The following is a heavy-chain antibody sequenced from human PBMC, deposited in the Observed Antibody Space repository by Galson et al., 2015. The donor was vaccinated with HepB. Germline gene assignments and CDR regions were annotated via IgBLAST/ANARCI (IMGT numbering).Heavy chain of an antibody. CDR2: INPSGGST. D-gene: IGHD2-15*01. V-gene: IGHV1-46*03. Sequence: SVKVSCKASGYTFTSYYMHWVRQAPGQGLEWMGIINPSGGSTSYAQKFQGRVTMTRDTSTSTVYMELSSLRSEDTAVYYCARPTCSGGSCYSRSGSTYWYFDLWGRGTLVTVSS. CDR3: ARPTCSGGSCYSRSGSTYWYFDL. CDR1: GYTFTSYY. J-gene: IGHJ2*01.